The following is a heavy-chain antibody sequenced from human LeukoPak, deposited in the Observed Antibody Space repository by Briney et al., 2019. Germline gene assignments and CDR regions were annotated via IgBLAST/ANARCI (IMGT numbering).Heavy chain of an antibody. CDR2: INQDSSDI. Sequence: GGSLRRSCVDSGLTLSNYWMTWVRQAPGKGLEWMANINQDSSDIHYVDSVRGRFTISRDNAKNSVYLQMNSLRAEDTALYYCATHNNWRLEYWGQGTLVTVSS. CDR3: ATHNNWRLEY. V-gene: IGHV3-7*05. J-gene: IGHJ4*02. CDR1: GLTLSNYW. D-gene: IGHD1-20*01.